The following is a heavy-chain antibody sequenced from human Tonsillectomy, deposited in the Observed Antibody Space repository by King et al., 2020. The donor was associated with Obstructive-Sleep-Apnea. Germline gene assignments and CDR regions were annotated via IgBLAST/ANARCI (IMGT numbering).Heavy chain of an antibody. CDR3: ASMGGFDP. V-gene: IGHV4-59*08. D-gene: IGHD3-16*01. J-gene: IGHJ5*02. Sequence: QLQESGPGLVKPSETLSLTCTVSGGSISRYYWSWIRQPPGKGLEWIGYIYYSGSTNYNPSLKSRVTISVDTSKNQFSLKLSSVTAADTAVYYCASMGGFDPWGQGTLVTVSS. CDR2: IYYSGST. CDR1: GGSISRYY.